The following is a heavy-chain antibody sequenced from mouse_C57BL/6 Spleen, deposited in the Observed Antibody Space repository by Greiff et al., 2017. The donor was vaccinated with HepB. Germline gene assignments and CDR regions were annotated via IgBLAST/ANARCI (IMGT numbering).Heavy chain of an antibody. D-gene: IGHD1-1*01. V-gene: IGHV1-72*01. CDR1: GYTFTSYW. J-gene: IGHJ1*03. CDR2: IDPNSGGT. Sequence: QVQLKQPGAELVKPGASVKLSCKASGYTFTSYWMHWVKQRPGRGLEWIGRIDPNSGGTKYNEKFKSKATLTVDKPSSTAYMQLSSLTSEDSAVYNCARRGFYYGSSHWYFDVWGTGTTVTVSS. CDR3: ARRGFYYGSSHWYFDV.